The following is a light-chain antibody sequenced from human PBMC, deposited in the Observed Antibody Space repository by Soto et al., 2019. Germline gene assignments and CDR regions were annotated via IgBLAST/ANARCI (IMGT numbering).Light chain of an antibody. J-gene: IGKJ1*01. Sequence: DLQMTQSPSSLSASVGDRVTITCRASQSISSYLNWYQQKPGKAPKLLIYAASSLQSGVPSRFSGSGSGKDFTLTISSLQPEDFATYYCQQSYSTPWTFGQGTKVEIK. CDR2: AAS. V-gene: IGKV1-39*01. CDR3: QQSYSTPWT. CDR1: QSISSY.